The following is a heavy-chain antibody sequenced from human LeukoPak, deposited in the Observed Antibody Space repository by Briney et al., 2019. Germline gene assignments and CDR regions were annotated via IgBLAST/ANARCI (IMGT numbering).Heavy chain of an antibody. D-gene: IGHD4-17*01. Sequence: PGGALRLSCAASGFTFSSQAMSWVRQAPGKGLEWVANIKHDGSEKYYVDSVKGRFTISRDNAKNSLYLQMNSLRAEDTAVYYCARLLDDYGAFAYWGQGTLVTVSS. CDR2: IKHDGSEK. CDR3: ARLLDDYGAFAY. J-gene: IGHJ4*02. V-gene: IGHV3-7*01. CDR1: GFTFSSQA.